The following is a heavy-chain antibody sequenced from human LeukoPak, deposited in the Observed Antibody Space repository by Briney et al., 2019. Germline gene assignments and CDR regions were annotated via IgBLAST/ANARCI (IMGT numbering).Heavy chain of an antibody. V-gene: IGHV4-34*01. CDR1: GGSFSGYY. CDR2: INHSGST. Sequence: SETLSLTCAVYGGSFSGYYWSWIRQPPGKGLEWIGEINHSGSTNYNPSLKSRVTISVDTSKNQFSLKLSSVTAADTAAYYCARVLVGSRVDYWGQGTLVTVSS. CDR3: ARVLVGSRVDY. D-gene: IGHD2-21*01. J-gene: IGHJ4*02.